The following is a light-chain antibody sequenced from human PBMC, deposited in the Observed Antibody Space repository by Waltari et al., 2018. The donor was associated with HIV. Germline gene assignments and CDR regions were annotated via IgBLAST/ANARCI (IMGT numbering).Light chain of an antibody. V-gene: IGKV3-20*01. CDR2: GAS. CDR1: QSVSSSY. CDR3: QQYGSSPLT. Sequence: EIVLTQSPGTLSLSPGERATLSCRASQSVSSSYFAWYQQKPGQAPRLLIFGASIRATGIPDRFSSSGSGTDFSLTISRLEPEDFTVYYCQQYGSSPLTFGGGTKVEIK. J-gene: IGKJ4*01.